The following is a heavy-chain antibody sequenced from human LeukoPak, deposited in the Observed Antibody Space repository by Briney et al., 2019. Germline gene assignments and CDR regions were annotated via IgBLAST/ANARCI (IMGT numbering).Heavy chain of an antibody. J-gene: IGHJ4*02. D-gene: IGHD3-22*01. CDR3: ARRGYDSSGYYLDY. V-gene: IGHV4-59*08. CDR2: IYYGGST. Sequence: SETLSLTCTVSGGSISSYYWSWIRQPPGKGLEWIGYIYYGGSTNYNPSLKSRVTISVDTSKNQFSLILSSVTAADTAVYYCARRGYDSSGYYLDYWGQGTLVTVSS. CDR1: GGSISSYY.